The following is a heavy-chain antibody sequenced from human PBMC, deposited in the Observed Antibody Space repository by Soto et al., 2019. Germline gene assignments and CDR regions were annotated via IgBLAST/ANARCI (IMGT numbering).Heavy chain of an antibody. J-gene: IGHJ3*02. CDR1: GYTFTSYD. D-gene: IGHD2-15*01. Sequence: QVPLVQSGAEVKKPGASVKVSCKASGYTFTSYDINWVRQATGQGLEWMGWMNPNSGNTGYAQKSQGRVTMTRNTPISSVYMERSSLRSEDTAVYYCARERALGYGGGGSYYSSAFDIWCQGTMVTVST. V-gene: IGHV1-8*01. CDR2: MNPNSGNT. CDR3: ARERALGYGGGGSYYSSAFDI.